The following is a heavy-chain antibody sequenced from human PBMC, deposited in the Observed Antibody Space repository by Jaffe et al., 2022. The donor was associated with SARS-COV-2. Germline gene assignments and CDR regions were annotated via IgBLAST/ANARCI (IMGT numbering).Heavy chain of an antibody. CDR2: ISYDGSNK. CDR1: GFTFSSYG. V-gene: IGHV3-30*18. CDR3: AKVGNWGLVRPTNWYFDL. D-gene: IGHD7-27*01. Sequence: QVQLVESGGGVVQPGRSLRLSCAASGFTFSSYGMHWVRQAPGKGLEWVAVISYDGSNKYYADSVKGRFTISRDNSKNTLYLQMNSLRAEDTAVYYCAKVGNWGLVRPTNWYFDLWGRGTLVTVSS. J-gene: IGHJ2*01.